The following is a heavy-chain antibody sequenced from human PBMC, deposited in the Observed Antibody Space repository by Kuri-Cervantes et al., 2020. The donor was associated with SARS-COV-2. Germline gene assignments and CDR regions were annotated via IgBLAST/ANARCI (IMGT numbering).Heavy chain of an antibody. CDR3: ARCRRIAAASRWFDP. CDR1: GGSVSSGSYY. CDR2: IYYSGST. V-gene: IGHV4-61*01. Sequence: SETLSLTCTVSGGSVSSGSYYWSWIRQPPGKGLEWIGYIYYSGSTNYNPSLKSRVTISVDTSKNQFSLKLSSVTAADAAVYYCARCRRIAAASRWFDPWGQGTLVTVSS. J-gene: IGHJ5*02. D-gene: IGHD6-13*01.